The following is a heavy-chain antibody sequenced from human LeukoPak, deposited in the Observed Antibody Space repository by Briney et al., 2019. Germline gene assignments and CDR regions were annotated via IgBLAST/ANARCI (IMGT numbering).Heavy chain of an antibody. J-gene: IGHJ4*02. CDR2: IIPILGIA. V-gene: IGHV1-69*04. Sequence: GASVKVSCKASGGTFSSYAISWVRQAPGQGLEWMGRIIPILGIANYAQKFQGRVTITADKSTSTAYMELSSLRSEDTAVYYCAKYYYDSSGYYREGYFDYWGRGTLVTVSS. D-gene: IGHD3-22*01. CDR3: AKYYYDSSGYYREGYFDY. CDR1: GGTFSSYA.